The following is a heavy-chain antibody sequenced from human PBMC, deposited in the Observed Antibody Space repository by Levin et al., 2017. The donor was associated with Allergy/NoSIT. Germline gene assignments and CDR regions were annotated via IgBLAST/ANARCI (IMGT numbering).Heavy chain of an antibody. Sequence: SETLSLTCTVSGGSISSSSYYWGWVRQPPGKGLEWIGTVYYSGTTYYNPSLKSRVTISVDTSKNQFSLRLSSVTAADTAVYYCARLGRYGDYEGWFDPWGRGTLVTVSS. CDR2: VYYSGTT. CDR3: ARLGRYGDYEGWFDP. J-gene: IGHJ5*02. V-gene: IGHV4-39*01. CDR1: GGSISSSSYY. D-gene: IGHD4-17*01.